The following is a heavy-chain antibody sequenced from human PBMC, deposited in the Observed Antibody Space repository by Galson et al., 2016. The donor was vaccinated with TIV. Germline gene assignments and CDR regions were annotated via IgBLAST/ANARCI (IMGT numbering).Heavy chain of an antibody. D-gene: IGHD3-3*01. Sequence: QSGAEVKKPGESLKISCQASGYRITNYWIGWVRQMPGKGLEWVGIFYPGDGSTKYSPSFQGRVTISADKSSNTANLQLRSLKASDTAIYYCVSPLWFLEWAFIWGQGTLVTVSS. CDR3: VSPLWFLEWAFI. CDR2: FYPGDGST. CDR1: GYRITNYW. J-gene: IGHJ4*02. V-gene: IGHV5-51*01.